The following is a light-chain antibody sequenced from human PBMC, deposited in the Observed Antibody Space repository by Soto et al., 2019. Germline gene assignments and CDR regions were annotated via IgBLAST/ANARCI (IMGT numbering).Light chain of an antibody. V-gene: IGKV3-15*01. Sequence: EMVMTQSPVTLSVSPGERVTLSCRASQSISSNLAWYQQKPGQAPRLLIYGASTRATGIPARFSGSGSGTEFTLTISSLQSEDFAVYYCQQYYDWPITFGQGTRLEI. J-gene: IGKJ5*01. CDR1: QSISSN. CDR2: GAS. CDR3: QQYYDWPIT.